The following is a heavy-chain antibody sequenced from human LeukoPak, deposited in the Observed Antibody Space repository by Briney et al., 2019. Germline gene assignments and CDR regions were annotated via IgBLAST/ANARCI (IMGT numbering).Heavy chain of an antibody. D-gene: IGHD5-18*01. V-gene: IGHV3-30*18. CDR3: AKEKYRGYSRGSGDY. CDR1: GFTFSSYG. CDR2: ISFDGRNK. J-gene: IGHJ4*02. Sequence: GGSLRLSCAASGFTFSSYGMHWVRQAPGKGLEWVAVISFDGRNKYFTDSVKGRFTISRDNSKNTLYLQMNSLRAEDTAVYYCAKEKYRGYSRGSGDYWGQGTLVTVSS.